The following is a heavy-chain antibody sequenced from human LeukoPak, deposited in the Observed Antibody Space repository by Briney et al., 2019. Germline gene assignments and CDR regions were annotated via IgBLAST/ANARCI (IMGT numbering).Heavy chain of an antibody. J-gene: IGHJ5*02. D-gene: IGHD3-3*01. CDR1: GFTFNSYW. Sequence: GGSLRLSCAASGFTFNSYWMHWVRQAPGKGLVWVSRIDEDEKTIDYADSVKGRFTISRDNAKDTLYLQMSSLRDEDTAVYYCASDLCGGDDQWGRGTLVTVFS. CDR2: IDEDEKTI. V-gene: IGHV3-74*01. CDR3: ASDLCGGDDQ.